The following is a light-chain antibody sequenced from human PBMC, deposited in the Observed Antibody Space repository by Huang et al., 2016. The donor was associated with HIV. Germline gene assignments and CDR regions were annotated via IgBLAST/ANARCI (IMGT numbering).Light chain of an antibody. CDR2: AAS. Sequence: DIQMTQSPSSLSASVGDRVTITWRASQSISSYLYWYQQKPGEAPKILIYAASSLQSGVPSRFGGSGSGTDFTLTISSLQPEDFAAYYCQQSYSTPMYTFGQGTKLEIK. CDR3: QQSYSTPMYT. J-gene: IGKJ2*01. CDR1: QSISSY. V-gene: IGKV1-39*01.